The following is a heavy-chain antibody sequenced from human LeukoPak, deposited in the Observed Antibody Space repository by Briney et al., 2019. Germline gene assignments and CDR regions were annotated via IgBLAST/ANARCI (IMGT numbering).Heavy chain of an antibody. D-gene: IGHD2-8*02. V-gene: IGHV3-74*01. CDR2: MNTDGSRI. J-gene: IGHJ4*02. CDR1: GFTFSRYW. CDR3: ASDFTGPDDY. Sequence: GGSLRLSCAASGFTFSRYWMHWVRKAPGKRLVWVSRMNTDGSRIDYADSVKGRFTISRDNAKNTLYLQMNSLGVEDTAVYSCASDFTGPDDYWGQGTLVTVSS.